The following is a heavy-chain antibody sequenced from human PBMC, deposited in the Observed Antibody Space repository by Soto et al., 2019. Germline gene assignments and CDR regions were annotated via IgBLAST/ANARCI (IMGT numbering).Heavy chain of an antibody. V-gene: IGHV1-69*12. J-gene: IGHJ6*02. D-gene: IGHD2-15*01. CDR2: IIPIFGTA. Sequence: QVQLVQSGAEVKKPGSSVNVSCKASGGTFSSYAISWVRQAPGQGLEWMGGIIPIFGTANYAQKFQGRVTITADESTSTAYMELSSLRSEDTAVYYCARDGGDIVVVVAATRYYYYGMDVWGQGTTVTVSS. CDR3: ARDGGDIVVVVAATRYYYYGMDV. CDR1: GGTFSSYA.